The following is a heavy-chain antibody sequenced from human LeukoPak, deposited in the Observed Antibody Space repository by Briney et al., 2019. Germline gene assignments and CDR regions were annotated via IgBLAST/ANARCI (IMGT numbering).Heavy chain of an antibody. Sequence: PGGSLRLSCAASGFTFDDYAMHWVRQAPGKGLEWVSAISGSGGSTYYADSVKGRFTISRDNSKNTLYLQMNSLRAEDTAVYYCAKTILRGYDILTGYRPYYFDYWGQGTLVTVSS. V-gene: IGHV3-23*01. D-gene: IGHD3-9*01. CDR1: GFTFDDYA. CDR3: AKTILRGYDILTGYRPYYFDY. J-gene: IGHJ4*02. CDR2: ISGSGGST.